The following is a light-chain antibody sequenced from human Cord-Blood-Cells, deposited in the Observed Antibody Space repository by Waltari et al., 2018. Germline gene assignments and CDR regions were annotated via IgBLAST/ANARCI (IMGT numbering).Light chain of an antibody. CDR1: QSVLYSSNNKNY. V-gene: IGKV4-1*01. J-gene: IGKJ5*01. CDR3: QQYYSTPPIT. CDR2: WAS. Sequence: DIVMTQSPDSLAVSLGERATINCKSSQSVLYSSNNKNYVAWYQQKPGQPPKLLIYWASTREYGVPDRFSGSGSGTDFTLTISSLQAEDVAVYYCQQYYSTPPITFGQGTRLEIK.